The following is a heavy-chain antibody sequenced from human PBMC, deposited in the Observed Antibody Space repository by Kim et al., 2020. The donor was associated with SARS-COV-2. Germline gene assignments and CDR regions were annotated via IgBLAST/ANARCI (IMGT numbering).Heavy chain of an antibody. J-gene: IGHJ4*02. CDR3: AKRLAAAGPFDY. V-gene: IGHV3-23*01. Sequence: YYADSVKGRFTISRDNYKNTLYLQMNSLRAEDKGVYYCAKRLAAAGPFDYWGQGTLVTVSS. D-gene: IGHD6-13*01.